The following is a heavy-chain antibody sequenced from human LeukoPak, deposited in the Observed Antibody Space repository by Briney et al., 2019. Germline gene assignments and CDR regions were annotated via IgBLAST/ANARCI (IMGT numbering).Heavy chain of an antibody. V-gene: IGHV4-34*01. CDR1: GGSFSGYY. CDR2: INHSGST. D-gene: IGHD3-3*01. CDR3: ASTSGYYDYYYGMDV. Sequence: SETLSLTCAVYGGSFSGYYWSWIRQPPGKGLEWLGEINHSGSTNYNPSLKSRVTISVDTSKNQFSLKLSSVTAADTAVYYCASTSGYYDYYYGMDVWGQGTTVTVSS. J-gene: IGHJ6*02.